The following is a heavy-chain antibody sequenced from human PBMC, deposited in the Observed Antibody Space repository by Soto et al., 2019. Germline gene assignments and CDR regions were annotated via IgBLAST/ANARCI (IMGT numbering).Heavy chain of an antibody. CDR3: AHSLIGYYYDSSGSNWFDP. J-gene: IGHJ5*02. CDR1: GFSLSTSGVG. CDR2: IYWDDDK. Sequence: QITLKESGPTLVKPTQTLTLTCTFSGFSLSTSGVGVGWIRQPPGKALEWLALIYWDDDKRYSLSLKSRLTITKDTSKNQVVLTMTNMDPVDTATYYCAHSLIGYYYDSSGSNWFDPWGQGTLVTVSS. D-gene: IGHD3-22*01. V-gene: IGHV2-5*02.